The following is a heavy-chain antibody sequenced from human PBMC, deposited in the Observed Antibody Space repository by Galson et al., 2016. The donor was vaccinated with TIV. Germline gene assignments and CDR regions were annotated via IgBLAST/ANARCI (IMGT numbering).Heavy chain of an antibody. V-gene: IGHV1-69*13. D-gene: IGHD5-18*01. CDR1: GGSFSSYV. CDR3: AKDRNTAMDTYYWYYGMDV. Sequence: SVKVSCKASGGSFSSYVISWVRQPPGQGLEWMGGIIPLFSTANYAQKCQGRVTINADESTSTAYMELSSLRSEDTAVYYCAKDRNTAMDTYYWYYGMDVWGQGTTVTVSS. CDR2: IIPLFSTA. J-gene: IGHJ6*02.